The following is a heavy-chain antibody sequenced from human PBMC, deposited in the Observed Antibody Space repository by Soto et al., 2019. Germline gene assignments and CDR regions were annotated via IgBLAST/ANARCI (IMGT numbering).Heavy chain of an antibody. CDR1: GGSISSGGYY. J-gene: IGHJ6*02. D-gene: IGHD5-12*01. Sequence: PSETLSLTCTVSGGSISSGGYYWSWIRQHPGKGLEWIGYIYYSGSTYYNPSLKSRVTISVDTSKNQFSLKLSSVTAADTAVYYCARGRDGYNWSGMDVWGQGTTVTVSS. CDR2: IYYSGST. CDR3: ARGRDGYNWSGMDV. V-gene: IGHV4-31*03.